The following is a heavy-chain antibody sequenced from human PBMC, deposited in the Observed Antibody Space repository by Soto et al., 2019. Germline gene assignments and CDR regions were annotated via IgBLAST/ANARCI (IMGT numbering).Heavy chain of an antibody. CDR1: GGSFSTYY. Sequence: QLQQWGAGLLKPSETLSLTCVVSGGSFSTYYYNWIRQSPGKGLEWIGEINHSGNNNYIPSLKSRVTMSLDTSKNQFSLKLTSVTAADTAVYYCARGGSNDWQVALDIWGQGTMVTVSS. V-gene: IGHV4-34*01. CDR2: INHSGNN. CDR3: ARGGSNDWQVALDI. D-gene: IGHD3-9*01. J-gene: IGHJ3*02.